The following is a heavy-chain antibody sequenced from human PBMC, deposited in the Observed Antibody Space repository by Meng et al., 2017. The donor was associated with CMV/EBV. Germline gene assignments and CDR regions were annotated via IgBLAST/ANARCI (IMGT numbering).Heavy chain of an antibody. CDR1: GFTFSSYS. J-gene: IGHJ6*02. V-gene: IGHV3-21*01. CDR3: PRDYPLRSYVGYGMDV. D-gene: IGHD3-3*01. CDR2: ISSSSSYI. Sequence: GGSLRLSCAASGFTFSSYSMNWVRQAPGKGLEWVSSISSSSSYIYYADSVKGRFTISRDNAKNSLYLQMNSLRAEDTAVYYCPRDYPLRSYVGYGMDVWGQGTTVTVSS.